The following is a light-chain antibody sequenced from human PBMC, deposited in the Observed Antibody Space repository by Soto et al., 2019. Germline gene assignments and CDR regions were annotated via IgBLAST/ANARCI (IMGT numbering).Light chain of an antibody. CDR3: AAWDDSLSAHWV. J-gene: IGLJ3*02. Sequence: QSVLTQPPSASGTPGQRVTISCSGSSSNIGSNYVYWYQQLPGTAPKLLIYSNNQRPSGVPDRFSGSKSGTSASLAISGLRSADEADYYCAAWDDSLSAHWVFGGGTKLTVL. V-gene: IGLV1-47*02. CDR1: SSNIGSNY. CDR2: SNN.